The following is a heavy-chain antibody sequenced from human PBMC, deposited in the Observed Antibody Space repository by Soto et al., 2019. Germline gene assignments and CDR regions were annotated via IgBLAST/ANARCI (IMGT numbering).Heavy chain of an antibody. CDR2: VSYDGSNK. D-gene: IGHD3-3*01. J-gene: IGHJ6*02. V-gene: IGHV3-30-3*01. CDR1: GFTFSTYA. Sequence: QVQLVESGGGVVQPGRSLRLSCAASGFTFSTYAMHWVRQAPGKGLEWVAVVSYDGSNKYYADSVKGRFTISRDNSKNTLYLQMDSLRAEDTDVYYCARNVPIYDFWSGYNVEDYYYGMDVWGQGTTVTVSS. CDR3: ARNVPIYDFWSGYNVEDYYYGMDV.